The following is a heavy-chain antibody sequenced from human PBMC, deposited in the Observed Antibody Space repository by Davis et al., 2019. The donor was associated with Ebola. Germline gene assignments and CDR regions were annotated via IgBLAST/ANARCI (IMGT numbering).Heavy chain of an antibody. CDR3: ARLSGLFSSSSGALYFDL. CDR2: IYYNGRT. CDR1: GGSISSGTYY. Sequence: SETLSLTCSVSGGSISSGTYYWGWVRQPPGKGLEWIGAIYYNGRTYYNSSLEGRVTISLDTSKNQFSLKPRSVTAADTAVYFCARLSGLFSSSSGALYFDLWGRGTLVSVSS. J-gene: IGHJ2*01. V-gene: IGHV4-39*07. D-gene: IGHD6-6*01.